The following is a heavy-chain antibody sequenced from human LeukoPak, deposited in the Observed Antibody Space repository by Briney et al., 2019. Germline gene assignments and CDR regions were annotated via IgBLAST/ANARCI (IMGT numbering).Heavy chain of an antibody. V-gene: IGHV3-74*01. CDR1: GFTFSTYW. Sequence: QPGGSLRLSCAASGFTFSTYWMHWVRQAPGKGLVWVSRINNDGSSTIHADSVKGRFTISRDNAKNTLYLQMNSLRAEDTAVYYCARLTAGAFDIWGQGTMATVSS. D-gene: IGHD2-8*02. CDR3: ARLTAGAFDI. CDR2: INNDGSST. J-gene: IGHJ3*02.